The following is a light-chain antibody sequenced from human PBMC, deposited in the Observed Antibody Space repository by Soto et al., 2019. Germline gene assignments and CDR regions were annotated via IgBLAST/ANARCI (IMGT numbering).Light chain of an antibody. CDR2: AAS. CDR1: QGISNY. Sequence: DIQMTQSPSSLSASVGDRVTITCRASQGISNYLAWYQQKPGKVPKLLIYAASTLQSGVPSRFSGSGAGTDFTLTNSSMQPEDVATNYCQKYNSAPWTFGQGTKVEIK. J-gene: IGKJ1*01. CDR3: QKYNSAPWT. V-gene: IGKV1-27*01.